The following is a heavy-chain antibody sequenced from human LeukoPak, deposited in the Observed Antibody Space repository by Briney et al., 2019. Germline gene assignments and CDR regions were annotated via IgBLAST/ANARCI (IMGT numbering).Heavy chain of an antibody. D-gene: IGHD3-22*01. V-gene: IGHV4-39*07. CDR1: GGSISRSSYY. J-gene: IGHJ4*02. Sequence: PSETLSLTCTVSGGSISRSSYYWGWIRQPPGKGLEWIGSIYYSGSTYYNPSLKSRVTISVDTSKNQFSLKLSSVTAADTAVYYCARVSSSGYSTGPDYWGQGTLVTVSS. CDR3: ARVSSSGYSTGPDY. CDR2: IYYSGST.